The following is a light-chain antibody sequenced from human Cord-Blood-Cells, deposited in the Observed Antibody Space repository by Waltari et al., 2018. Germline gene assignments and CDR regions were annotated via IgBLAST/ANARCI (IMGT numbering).Light chain of an antibody. V-gene: IGLV2-14*01. CDR2: EVS. Sequence: QSALTQPASVSGSPGQSITISCTGTSSDVGGYNYVPWYQPHPGKAPKLMIYEVSNRPSGVSNRFSGSKSGNTASLTISGLQAEDEADYYCSSYTSSSTNWVFGGGTKLTVL. CDR1: SSDVGGYNY. CDR3: SSYTSSSTNWV. J-gene: IGLJ3*02.